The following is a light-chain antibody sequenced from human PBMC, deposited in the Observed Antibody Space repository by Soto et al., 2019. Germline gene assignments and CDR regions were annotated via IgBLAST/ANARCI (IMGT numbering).Light chain of an antibody. CDR1: QSVTNK. V-gene: IGKV3-15*01. CDR2: DAS. CDR3: HQRKSWPRT. J-gene: IGKJ1*01. Sequence: EMLMTQSPATLSVSPGERVSLSCWASQSVTNKLAWYQQRPGQPPRLLLYDASTRATGVPARFSGSGSGTDFTLTISSLEPEDFAVYYCHQRKSWPRTFGQGTKVDIK.